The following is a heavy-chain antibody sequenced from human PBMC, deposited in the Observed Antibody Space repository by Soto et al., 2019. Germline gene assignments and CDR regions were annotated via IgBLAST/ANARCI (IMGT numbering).Heavy chain of an antibody. V-gene: IGHV3-66*01. CDR3: ARFWSGYYSKNWFDP. Sequence: GGSLRLSCVASGFTVSSNYMSWVRQAPGKGLEWVSVIYSGGSTYYADSVKGRFTISRDNSKNTLYLQMNSLRAEDTAVYYCARFWSGYYSKNWFDPWGQGTLVTVSS. CDR1: GFTVSSNY. D-gene: IGHD3-3*01. J-gene: IGHJ5*02. CDR2: IYSGGST.